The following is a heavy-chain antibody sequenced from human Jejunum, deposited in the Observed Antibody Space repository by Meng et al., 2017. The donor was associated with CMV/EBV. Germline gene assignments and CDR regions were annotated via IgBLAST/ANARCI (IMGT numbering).Heavy chain of an antibody. CDR1: GFTFSSNW. D-gene: IGHD1/OR15-1a*01. CDR3: ARVEQEMC. CDR2: INSDGSDT. V-gene: IGHV3-74*01. Sequence: EVQLVESGGGLVQPGGSLRLSCAASGFTFSSNWMHWVRQAPGKGLVWVSHINSDGSDTNYADSVKGRFTISRDNAKNTLYLQMNSLRDEDMAVYYCARVEQEMCWGQGTLVTVSS. J-gene: IGHJ4*02.